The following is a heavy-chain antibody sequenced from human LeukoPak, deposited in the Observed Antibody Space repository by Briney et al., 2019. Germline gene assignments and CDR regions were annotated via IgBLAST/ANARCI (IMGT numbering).Heavy chain of an antibody. J-gene: IGHJ3*02. CDR2: INTKSGGT. D-gene: IGHD3-3*01. Sequence: ASVKVSCKASGYTFTDYYIHWVRQAPGQGLDWMGWINTKSGGTNYAQRFQGRVTMARDASISTVYMGLTRLISDDTAVYYCARVQGYDDDSFVGFSSPDDAFAICGQGTLVTVSS. CDR1: GYTFTDYY. CDR3: ARVQGYDDDSFVGFSSPDDAFAI. V-gene: IGHV1-2*02.